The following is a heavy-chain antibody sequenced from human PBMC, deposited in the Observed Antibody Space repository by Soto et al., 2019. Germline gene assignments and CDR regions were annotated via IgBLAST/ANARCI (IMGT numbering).Heavy chain of an antibody. CDR3: AKRLASKRAYSSSWQFDY. J-gene: IGHJ4*02. Sequence: GGSLRLSCAASGFTFSSYAMSWVRQAPGKGLEWVSAISGSGGSTYYADSVKGRFTISRDNSKNTLYLQMNSLRAEDTAVYYCAKRLASKRAYSSSWQFDYWGQGTLVTVSS. V-gene: IGHV3-23*01. D-gene: IGHD6-13*01. CDR1: GFTFSSYA. CDR2: ISGSGGST.